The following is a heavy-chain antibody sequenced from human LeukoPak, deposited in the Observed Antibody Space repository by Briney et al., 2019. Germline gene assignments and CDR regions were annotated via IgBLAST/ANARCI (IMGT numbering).Heavy chain of an antibody. Sequence: PSETLSITCTVSGGSISSYYWSWIRQPPGKGLEWIGYIYYSGSTNYNPSLKSRVTISVDTSKNQFSLKLSSVTAADTAVYYCARVSDGYNYYFDYWGQGTLVTVSS. CDR1: GGSISSYY. J-gene: IGHJ4*02. V-gene: IGHV4-59*08. CDR2: IYYSGST. D-gene: IGHD5-24*01. CDR3: ARVSDGYNYYFDY.